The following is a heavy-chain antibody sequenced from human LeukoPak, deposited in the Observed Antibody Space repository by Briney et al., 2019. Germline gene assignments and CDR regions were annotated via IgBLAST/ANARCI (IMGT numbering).Heavy chain of an antibody. D-gene: IGHD3-10*01. J-gene: IGHJ6*03. CDR2: IKQDGSEK. V-gene: IGHV3-7*01. Sequence: GGSLRLSCAASGFTFSSYWMSWVRQAPGKGLEWVANIKQDGSEKYYVDSVKGRFTISRDNAKNSLYLQMNSLRAEDTAVYYCASYYGSGSGPYYYYYTDVWGKGTAVTVSS. CDR1: GFTFSSYW. CDR3: ASYYGSGSGPYYYYYTDV.